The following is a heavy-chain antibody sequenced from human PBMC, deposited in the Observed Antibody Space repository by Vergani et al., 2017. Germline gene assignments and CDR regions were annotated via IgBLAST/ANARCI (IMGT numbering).Heavy chain of an antibody. CDR3: AIDANIVVVPAAPYYYYYYGMDV. D-gene: IGHD2-2*01. J-gene: IGHJ6*02. CDR2: ISAYNGNT. CDR1: GYTFTSYG. V-gene: IGHV1-18*04. Sequence: QVQLVQSGAEVKKPGASVKVSCKASGYTFTSYGISWVRQAPGQGLEWMGWISAYNGNTNYAQKLQGRVTMTTDTPTSTAYMELRSLRSDDTAVYYCAIDANIVVVPAAPYYYYYYGMDVWGQXP.